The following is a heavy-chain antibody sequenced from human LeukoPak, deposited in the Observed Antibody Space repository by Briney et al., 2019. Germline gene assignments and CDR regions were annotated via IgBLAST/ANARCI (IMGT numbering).Heavy chain of an antibody. V-gene: IGHV4-59*01. D-gene: IGHD1-26*01. CDR1: GGSISSYY. J-gene: IGHJ4*02. CDR2: IYYSGST. CDR3: AREIIVGATYDY. Sequence: SETLSLTCTVSGGSISSYYWSWIRQPPGKGLEWIGYIYYSGSTNYNPSLKSRVTISVDTSKNQYSLKLSSVTAADTAVYYCAREIIVGATYDYWGQGTLVTVSS.